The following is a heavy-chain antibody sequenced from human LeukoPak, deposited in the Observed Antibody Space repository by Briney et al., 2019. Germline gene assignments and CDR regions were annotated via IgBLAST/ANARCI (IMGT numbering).Heavy chain of an antibody. D-gene: IGHD5-12*01. J-gene: IGHJ4*02. CDR2: ISAYNGNT. Sequence: GASVKVSCQASGYTFTSYGISWVRQAPGQRLEWMGWISAYNGNTNYPQKLQRRVTMTTDTSTSTAYMELRSLRSDDTAVYYCARLDSGYDVWGQGTLITVSS. CDR3: ARLDSGYDV. V-gene: IGHV1-18*04. CDR1: GYTFTSYG.